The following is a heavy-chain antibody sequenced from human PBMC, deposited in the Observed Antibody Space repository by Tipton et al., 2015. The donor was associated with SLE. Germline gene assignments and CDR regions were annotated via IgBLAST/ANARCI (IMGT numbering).Heavy chain of an antibody. V-gene: IGHV3-30*04. CDR1: GFTFSIYA. D-gene: IGHD6-13*01. J-gene: IGHJ3*02. CDR3: ARECVVAAAGPCDAFDI. Sequence: SLRLSCAASGFTFSIYAVHWVRQAPGKGLEWVAVISYDGSNKYYADSVKGRFTISRDNSKNTLYLQMNSLRAEDTAVYYCARECVVAAAGPCDAFDIWGQGTMVTVSS. CDR2: ISYDGSNK.